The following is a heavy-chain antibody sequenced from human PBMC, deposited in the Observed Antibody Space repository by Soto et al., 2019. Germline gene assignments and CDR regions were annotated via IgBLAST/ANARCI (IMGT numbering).Heavy chain of an antibody. V-gene: IGHV3-7*03. CDR3: AKDRGWLAHDY. CDR2: IMEDGSSM. Sequence: GGSLRLSCVASGFTFSRSWMSWVRQAPGKGLEWLANIMEDGSSMYYADSVKGRFIISRDNAKNSLYLEMSNVRVEDMALYFCAKDRGWLAHDYWGQGTLVTVSS. D-gene: IGHD6-19*01. CDR1: GFTFSRSW. J-gene: IGHJ4*02.